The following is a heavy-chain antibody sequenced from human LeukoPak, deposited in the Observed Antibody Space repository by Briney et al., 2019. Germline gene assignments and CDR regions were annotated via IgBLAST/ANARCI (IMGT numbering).Heavy chain of an antibody. V-gene: IGHV1-8*01. Sequence: ASVKVSCKASGYTFTSYDINWVRQPTGQGLEWMGWINPNSGNTGYAQKFHGRVTMTRNTSISTAYMELSSLRSEDTAVYYCARSVSRITIFGVAGFDYWGQGTLVTVSS. CDR2: INPNSGNT. D-gene: IGHD3-3*01. CDR1: GYTFTSYD. CDR3: ARSVSRITIFGVAGFDY. J-gene: IGHJ4*02.